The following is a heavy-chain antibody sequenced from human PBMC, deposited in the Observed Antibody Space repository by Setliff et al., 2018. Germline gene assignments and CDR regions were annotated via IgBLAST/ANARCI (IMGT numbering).Heavy chain of an antibody. J-gene: IGHJ4*02. V-gene: IGHV3-21*01. CDR3: ASSRTWIPVLDY. CDR1: GFTFSTYN. Sequence: PGGSLRLSCAASGFTFSTYNMIWVRQAPGKGLEWVSSLSSANNYIVYADSVKGRFTISRDNAKSSLYLQMNSLSAEDTAIYYCASSRTWIPVLDYCGQGTLVTVSS. D-gene: IGHD5-18*01. CDR2: LSSANNYI.